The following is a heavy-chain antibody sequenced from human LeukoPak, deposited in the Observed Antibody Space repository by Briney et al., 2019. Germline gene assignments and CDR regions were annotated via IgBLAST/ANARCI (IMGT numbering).Heavy chain of an antibody. J-gene: IGHJ4*02. CDR3: AGDPTIFGVVIVPDY. V-gene: IGHV3-7*01. Sequence: GVSLRLSCAASGFIFSTYWRSWVRQAPGKGLEWVANIKQDGSEKYYVDPVKGRFTISRDNAKNSLYLQMNSLRAEDTAVYYCAGDPTIFGVVIVPDYWGQGTLVTVSS. D-gene: IGHD3-3*01. CDR1: GFIFSTYW. CDR2: IKQDGSEK.